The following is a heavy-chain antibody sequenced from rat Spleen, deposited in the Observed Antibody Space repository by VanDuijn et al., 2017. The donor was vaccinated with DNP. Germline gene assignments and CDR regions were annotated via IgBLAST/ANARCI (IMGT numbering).Heavy chain of an antibody. Sequence: EVQLVESGGGLVQPGRSLKLSCAASGFTVSDYNMAWVRQAPKKGLEWVATIIYDGSSTYYGDYVKGRFSISREDAKNTLYLQMDSLRSEDTATYYCATHGGYDGSYYYDYAMDVWGQGTSVTVSS. D-gene: IGHD1-12*02. CDR3: ATHGGYDGSYYYDYAMDV. CDR2: IIYDGSST. CDR1: GFTVSDYN. V-gene: IGHV5-7*01. J-gene: IGHJ4*01.